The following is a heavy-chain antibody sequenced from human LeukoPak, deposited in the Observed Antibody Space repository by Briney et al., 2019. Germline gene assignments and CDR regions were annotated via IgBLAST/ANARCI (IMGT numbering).Heavy chain of an antibody. V-gene: IGHV4-34*01. CDR3: ARVYDYYYYYMDV. CDR1: GGSFSAYY. J-gene: IGHJ6*03. D-gene: IGHD3-16*01. CDR2: INHSGST. Sequence: PSETLSLTCAVYGGSFSAYYWSWIRQPPGKGLEWIGEINHSGSTNYNPSLKSRVTISVDTSKNQFSLKLSSVTAADTAVYYCARVYDYYYYYMDVWGKGTTVTVSS.